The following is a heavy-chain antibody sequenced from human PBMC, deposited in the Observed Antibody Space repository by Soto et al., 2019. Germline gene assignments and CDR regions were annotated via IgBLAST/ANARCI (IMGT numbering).Heavy chain of an antibody. CDR1: GGSFSGYY. D-gene: IGHD2-2*01. J-gene: IGHJ6*02. V-gene: IGHV4-34*01. CDR3: ARERNIVVVPAASLGYYYYGMDV. CDR2: INHSGGT. Sequence: PSETLSLTCAVYGGSFSGYYWSWIRQPPGKGLEWIGEINHSGGTNYNPSLKSRVTISVDTSKNQFSLKLSSVTAADTAVYYCARERNIVVVPAASLGYYYYGMDVWGQGTTVTVSS.